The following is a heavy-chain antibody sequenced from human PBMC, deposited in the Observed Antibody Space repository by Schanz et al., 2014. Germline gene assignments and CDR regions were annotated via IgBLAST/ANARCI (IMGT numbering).Heavy chain of an antibody. CDR1: GLNFDYYG. CDR3: ARGPIPIQGVPMDF. CDR2: IGYDGSEK. Sequence: VQLVESGGGLVQPGGSLRLSCATSGLNFDYYGMNWVRQAPGKGLEWVANIGYDGSEKYYVDSVKGRFTISRDKSKDTLYLQMSGLTPEDTAVYYCARGPIPIQGVPMDFWGQGTLVTVSS. V-gene: IGHV3-33*01. D-gene: IGHD3-10*01. J-gene: IGHJ4*02.